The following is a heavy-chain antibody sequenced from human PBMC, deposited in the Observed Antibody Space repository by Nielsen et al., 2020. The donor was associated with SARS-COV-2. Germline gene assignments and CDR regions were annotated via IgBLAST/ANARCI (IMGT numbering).Heavy chain of an antibody. J-gene: IGHJ6*02. Sequence: GGSLRLSCAASGFTFNIYAMAWVRRAPGRGLEWVSGTSASGASTYYADSVKGRFTISRDNSKNTLYLQMNSLRAEDTAVYYCAREIPVGAQKHYGMDVWGQGTTVTVSS. V-gene: IGHV3-23*01. CDR1: GFTFNIYA. CDR2: TSASGAST. D-gene: IGHD1-26*01. CDR3: AREIPVGAQKHYGMDV.